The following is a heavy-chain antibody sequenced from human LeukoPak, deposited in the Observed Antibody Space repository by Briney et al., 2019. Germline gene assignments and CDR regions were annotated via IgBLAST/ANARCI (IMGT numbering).Heavy chain of an antibody. V-gene: IGHV4-59*12. Sequence: SETLSLTCTVSGGSISSYYWSWIRQPPGKGLEWIGYIYYSGSTNYNPSLKSRVTISVDTSKNQFSLKLSSVTAADTAVYYCARDSEFIVVVTAIPYYFDYWGQGTLVTVSS. D-gene: IGHD2-21*02. J-gene: IGHJ4*02. CDR1: GGSISSYY. CDR2: IYYSGST. CDR3: ARDSEFIVVVTAIPYYFDY.